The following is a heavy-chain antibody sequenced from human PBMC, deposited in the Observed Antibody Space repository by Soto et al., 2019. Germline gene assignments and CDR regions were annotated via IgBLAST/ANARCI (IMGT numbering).Heavy chain of an antibody. CDR3: ARDMVRGMDV. D-gene: IGHD3-10*01. CDR2: IYSGGST. V-gene: IGHV3-66*01. CDR1: GFTFSSYS. Sequence: GGSLRLSCAASGFTFSSYSMSWVRQAPGKGLEWVSVIYSGGSTYYADSVKGRFTISRDNSKNTLYLQMNSLRAEDTAVYYCARDMVRGMDVWGQGTTVTVS. J-gene: IGHJ6*02.